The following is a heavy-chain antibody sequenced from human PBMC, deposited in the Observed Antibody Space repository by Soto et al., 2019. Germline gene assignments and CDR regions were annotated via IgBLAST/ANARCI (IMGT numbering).Heavy chain of an antibody. V-gene: IGHV4-30-4*01. CDR2: VYHRGST. Sequence: QVQLQESGPGLVKPSQTLSLTCTVSGGSISADVSYWSWLRQPPGKGLEWIGYVYHRGSTSYNPSLKSRVLISADTSKNQFSLQLSSVTAADTAVYYCARDREDYGDAFDIWGQGTMVTVSS. CDR1: GGSISADVSY. J-gene: IGHJ3*02. D-gene: IGHD4-17*01. CDR3: ARDREDYGDAFDI.